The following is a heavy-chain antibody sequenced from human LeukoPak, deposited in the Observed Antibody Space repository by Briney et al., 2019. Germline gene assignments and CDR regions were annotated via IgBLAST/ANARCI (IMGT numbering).Heavy chain of an antibody. D-gene: IGHD6-6*01. CDR1: GFTFDDFG. Sequence: GGSLRLSCAASGFTFDDFGMSWIRQAPGKELEWVSNINWNGGSRGYADSVKGRFTISRDNAKNTLYLQMNRLRAEDTAVYYCARNPEYQTVWGQGTLVTVPS. CDR3: ARNPEYQTV. J-gene: IGHJ4*02. CDR2: INWNGGSR. V-gene: IGHV3-20*04.